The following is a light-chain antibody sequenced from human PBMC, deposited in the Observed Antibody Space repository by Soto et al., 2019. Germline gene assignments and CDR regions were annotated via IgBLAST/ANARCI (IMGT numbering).Light chain of an antibody. V-gene: IGKV1-5*03. CDR1: QTITTS. J-gene: IGKJ1*01. CDR3: QQYDRYSLRT. Sequence: DIQMTQSPCTLSASVGDRVTITCRASQTITTSLAWYQQKPGKAPKLLIYKASSLESGVPSRFSGSGSGTEFTLTISSLQPDDFATYYCQQYDRYSLRTFGQGNRVEI. CDR2: KAS.